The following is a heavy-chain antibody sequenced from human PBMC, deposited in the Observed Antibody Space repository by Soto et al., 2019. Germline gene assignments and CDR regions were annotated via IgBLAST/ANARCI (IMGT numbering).Heavy chain of an antibody. V-gene: IGHV1-18*01. CDR2: ISAYNGNT. Sequence: QVQLVQSGAEVKKPGASVKVSCKASGYTFTSYGITWVRQAPGQGLEWMGWISAYNGNTNYAQKLQGRVTMTTDTSTSTTHREFRSLRTHDTSGYYCARDQMLGCMTDSSGYPSWGQRPLVTVSS. CDR3: ARDQMLGCMTDSSGYPS. CDR1: GYTFTSYG. J-gene: IGHJ4*02. D-gene: IGHD3-22*01.